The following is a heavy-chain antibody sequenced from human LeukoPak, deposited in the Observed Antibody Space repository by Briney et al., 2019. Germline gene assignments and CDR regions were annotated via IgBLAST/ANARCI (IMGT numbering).Heavy chain of an antibody. J-gene: IGHJ5*02. CDR2: IRHDGSNK. CDR3: AKDVGNDLTGYYNWFDP. Sequence: GGSLRLSCAASGITFSTYGMHWVRQAPGKGLEWVTFIRHDGSNKYYAQSVKGRFTISRDNSKNTLYLQMNSLRAEDTAVYYCAKDVGNDLTGYYNWFDPWGQGTLVTVSS. CDR1: GITFSTYG. V-gene: IGHV3-30*02. D-gene: IGHD3-9*01.